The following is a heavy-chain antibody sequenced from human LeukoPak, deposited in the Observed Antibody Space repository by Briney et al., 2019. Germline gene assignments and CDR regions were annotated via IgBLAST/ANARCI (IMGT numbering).Heavy chain of an antibody. J-gene: IGHJ4*02. D-gene: IGHD1-7*01. CDR3: AKDLPTDGWNYYFDY. Sequence: GGSLRLSCAASGFTFSDYNMRWIRQAPGKGLEWVSAISGSGGSTYYADSVKGRFTISRDNSKNTLYLQMNSLRAEDTAVYYCAKDLPTDGWNYYFDYWGQGTLVTVSS. CDR1: GFTFSDYN. V-gene: IGHV3-23*01. CDR2: ISGSGGST.